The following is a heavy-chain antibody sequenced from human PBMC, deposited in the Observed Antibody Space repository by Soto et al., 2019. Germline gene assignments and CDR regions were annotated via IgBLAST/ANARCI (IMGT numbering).Heavy chain of an antibody. CDR1: GFTFSSYA. V-gene: IGHV3-23*01. Sequence: GGSLRLSCAASGFTFSSYAMSWVRQAPGKGLDWVSAISGSGGSTYYADSVKGRFTISRDNSKTTLYLQMNSLRAEDTAVYYCAKSPYSSGWDPRDFDYWGQGTLVTVSS. CDR3: AKSPYSSGWDPRDFDY. CDR2: ISGSGGST. D-gene: IGHD6-19*01. J-gene: IGHJ4*02.